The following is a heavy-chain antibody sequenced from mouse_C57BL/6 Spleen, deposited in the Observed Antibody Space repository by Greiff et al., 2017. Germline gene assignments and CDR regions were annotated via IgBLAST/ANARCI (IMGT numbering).Heavy chain of an antibody. V-gene: IGHV1-69*01. D-gene: IGHD1-1*01. CDR2: IDPSDGYT. J-gene: IGHJ3*01. CDR3: ALITTVSIGTAY. Sequence: QVQLQQPGAELVMPGASVKLSCKASGYTFTSYWMHWVKQRPGQGLEWIGEIDPSDGYTNYNPKFKGKSTLTVDKSSSTAYMQLSSLTSEDSAVYYCALITTVSIGTAYWGQGTLVTVSA. CDR1: GYTFTSYW.